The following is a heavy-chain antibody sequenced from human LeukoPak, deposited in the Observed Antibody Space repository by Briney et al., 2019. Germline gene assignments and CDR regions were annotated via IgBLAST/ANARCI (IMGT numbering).Heavy chain of an antibody. Sequence: SETLSLTCTVSGGSISSYYWSWIRQPPGKGLEWIGYLYYSGSTNYNPSLKSRVTISVDTSKNQFSLKLSSVTAADTAVYYCARGVLVVVGNPAGWFDPWGQGTLVTVSS. D-gene: IGHD2-15*01. CDR1: GGSISSYY. CDR3: ARGVLVVVGNPAGWFDP. CDR2: LYYSGST. J-gene: IGHJ5*02. V-gene: IGHV4-59*01.